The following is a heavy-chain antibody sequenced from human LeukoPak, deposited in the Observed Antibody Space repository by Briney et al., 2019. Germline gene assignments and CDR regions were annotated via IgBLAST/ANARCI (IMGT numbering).Heavy chain of an antibody. CDR3: ARGLGYGSGSYYLGFDM. J-gene: IGHJ3*02. V-gene: IGHV4-39*01. Sequence: SETLSLTCTVFGGSISTSSSYRGWIRQPPGKGLEWIGSIYYSGSTYYNPSLKSRVTISVDTSKNQFSLKLSSVSAADTAVYYCARGLGYGSGSYYLGFDMWGQGTMVTVSS. CDR1: GGSISTSSSY. D-gene: IGHD3-10*01. CDR2: IYYSGST.